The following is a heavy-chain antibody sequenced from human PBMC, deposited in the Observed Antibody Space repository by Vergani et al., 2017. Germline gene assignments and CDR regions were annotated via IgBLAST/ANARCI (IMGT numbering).Heavy chain of an antibody. CDR1: GGTFSSYA. J-gene: IGHJ4*02. CDR2: INPNSGGT. V-gene: IGHV1-2*02. D-gene: IGHD1-26*01. CDR3: ARGGSYLPDY. Sequence: QVQLVQSGAEVKKPGSSVKVSCKASGGTFSSYAISWVRQAPGQGLEWMGWINPNSGGTNYAQKFQGRVTMTRDTSISTAYMELSRLRSDDTAVYYCARGGSYLPDYWGQGTLVTVSS.